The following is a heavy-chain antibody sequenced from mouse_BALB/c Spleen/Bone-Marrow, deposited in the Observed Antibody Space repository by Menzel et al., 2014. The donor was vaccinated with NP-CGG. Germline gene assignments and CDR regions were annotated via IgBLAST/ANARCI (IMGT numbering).Heavy chain of an antibody. CDR3: AREGLLLYRGFAY. Sequence: VKVVESGPGLVAPSQSLSITCTVSGFSLTSYGVHWVRQPPGKGLEWLGVIWAGGSTNYNSALMSRLSISKDNSKGQVFLKMNSLQTDDTAMYYCAREGLLLYRGFAYWGQGTLVTVSA. CDR2: IWAGGST. CDR1: GFSLTSYG. D-gene: IGHD2-10*01. J-gene: IGHJ3*01. V-gene: IGHV2-9*02.